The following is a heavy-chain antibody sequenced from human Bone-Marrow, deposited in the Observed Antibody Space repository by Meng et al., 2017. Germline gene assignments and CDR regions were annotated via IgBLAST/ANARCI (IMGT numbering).Heavy chain of an antibody. V-gene: IGHV3-21*04. CDR3: AKEHVVVIRYFDY. Sequence: GGSLRLSCAASGFTFSSYSMNWVRQAPGKGLEWVSSISSSSSYIYYADSVKGRFTISRDNSKNTLYLQMNSLRAEDTAVYYCAKEHVVVIRYFDYWGQGTLVTVSS. CDR2: ISSSSSYI. J-gene: IGHJ4*02. D-gene: IGHD3-22*01. CDR1: GFTFSSYS.